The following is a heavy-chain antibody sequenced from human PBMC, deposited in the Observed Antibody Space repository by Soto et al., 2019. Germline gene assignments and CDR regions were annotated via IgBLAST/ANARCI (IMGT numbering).Heavy chain of an antibody. CDR1: GGSISSYY. Sequence: SETLSLTCTVSGGSISSYYWSWIRQPPGKGLEWIGYIYYSGSTNYNPSLKSRVTISVDTSKNQFSLKLSSVTAADTAVYYCARGYYGSGSSIPFFDYWGQGTLVTVSS. J-gene: IGHJ4*02. CDR2: IYYSGST. CDR3: ARGYYGSGSSIPFFDY. V-gene: IGHV4-59*01. D-gene: IGHD3-10*01.